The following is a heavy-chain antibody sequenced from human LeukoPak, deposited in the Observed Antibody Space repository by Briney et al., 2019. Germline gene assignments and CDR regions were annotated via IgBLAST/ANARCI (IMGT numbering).Heavy chain of an antibody. CDR1: GFTFSSYG. Sequence: PGGSLRLSCAASGFTFSSYGMHWVRQAPGKGLEWVAFMRYDGSNKYYADSVKGRFTISRDNSKNTLYLQMNSLRAEDTDVYYCAGGDTSGYYYAGFEYWGQGTLVTVSS. CDR2: MRYDGSNK. CDR3: AGGDTSGYYYAGFEY. D-gene: IGHD3-22*01. J-gene: IGHJ4*02. V-gene: IGHV3-30*02.